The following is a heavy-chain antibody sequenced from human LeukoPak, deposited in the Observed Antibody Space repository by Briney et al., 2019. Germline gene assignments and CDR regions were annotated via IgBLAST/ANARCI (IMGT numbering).Heavy chain of an antibody. D-gene: IGHD3-3*01. CDR1: GFTFNTYTM. J-gene: IGHJ4*02. Sequence: PGGSLRLSCAASGFTFNTYTMNWVRQPPGKGLEWIGEIYHSGSTNYNPSLKSRVTISVDKSKNQFSLKLSSVTAADTAVYYCARRPLRFLEWLLYGDFDYWGQGTLVTVSS. CDR2: IYHSGST. V-gene: IGHV4-4*02. CDR3: ARRPLRFLEWLLYGDFDY.